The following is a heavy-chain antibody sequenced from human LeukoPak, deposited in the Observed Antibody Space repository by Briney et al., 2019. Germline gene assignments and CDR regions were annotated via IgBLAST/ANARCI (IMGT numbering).Heavy chain of an antibody. CDR1: GYTFTSYG. CDR3: ARVRIYGSWYVYYYHYYGMDV. V-gene: IGHV1-18*01. Sequence: ASVKVSCKASGYTFTSYGISWVRQAPGQGLEWMGWISAYNGNTNYAQKLQGRVTMTTDTSTSTAYMELRSLRSDDTAVYYCARVRIYGSWYVYYYHYYGMDVWGQGTTVTVSS. J-gene: IGHJ6*02. D-gene: IGHD6-13*01. CDR2: ISAYNGNT.